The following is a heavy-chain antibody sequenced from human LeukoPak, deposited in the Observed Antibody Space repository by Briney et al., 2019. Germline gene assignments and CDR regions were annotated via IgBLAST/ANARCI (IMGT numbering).Heavy chain of an antibody. CDR2: KYYSGST. D-gene: IGHD5-18*01. CDR3: ARGRSYGFDFDS. Sequence: SETLSLTCDVSGVSINTCCYYWTWIRQPPGKGLEWIGYKYYSGSTRYNSSLRSRLTISLNTSKNQFSLRLTSVTAADTAVYYCARGRSYGFDFDSWGPGTLVIVSS. V-gene: IGHV4-61*01. J-gene: IGHJ4*02. CDR1: GVSINTCCYY.